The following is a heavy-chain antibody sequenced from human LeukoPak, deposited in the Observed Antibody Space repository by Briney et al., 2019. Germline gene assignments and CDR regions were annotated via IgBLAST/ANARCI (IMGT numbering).Heavy chain of an antibody. CDR3: ARDLMSDYYGSGTLDY. V-gene: IGHV3-74*01. D-gene: IGHD3-10*01. J-gene: IGHJ4*02. CDR2: INSDGINT. CDR1: GFTFSNYW. Sequence: GGSLRLSCAASGFTFSNYWMHWVRQAPGKGLVWVSRINSDGINTSYADSVKGRFTISRDNAKNSLYLQMNSLRAEDTAVYYCARDLMSDYYGSGTLDYWGQGTLVTVSS.